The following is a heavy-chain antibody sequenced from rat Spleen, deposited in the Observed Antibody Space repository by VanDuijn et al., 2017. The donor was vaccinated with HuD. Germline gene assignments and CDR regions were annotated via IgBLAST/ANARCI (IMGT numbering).Heavy chain of an antibody. CDR3: TRSYGGYTSNWFAY. CDR1: GFSLSNYG. CDR2: LWGDGST. Sequence: QVQLKESGPGLVQPSQTLSLTCTVSGFSLSNYGVLWVRQPPGKGLEWMGGLWGDGSTDYNSTLKSRLSISRDTSKNQVFLKMNSLQTDDTAIYFCTRSYGGYTSNWFAYWGQGTLVTVSS. J-gene: IGHJ3*01. D-gene: IGHD1-11*01. V-gene: IGHV2-1*01.